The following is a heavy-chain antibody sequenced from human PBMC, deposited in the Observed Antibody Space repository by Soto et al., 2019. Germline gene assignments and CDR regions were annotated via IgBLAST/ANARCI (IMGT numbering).Heavy chain of an antibody. J-gene: IGHJ4*02. CDR2: INSDGTIT. CDR3: TRDGGGRYYGGFDN. CDR1: GFNFSTYW. D-gene: IGHD1-26*01. Sequence: EVQLVESGGGLVQPGGCPRLSCEISGFNFSTYWMHWVRQAPGKGVVWVSRINSDGTITDYADSVKGRFTISRDNAKKTLYLEMNSLRADDTAVYYCTRDGGGRYYGGFDNWGQGTLVTVSS. V-gene: IGHV3-74*01.